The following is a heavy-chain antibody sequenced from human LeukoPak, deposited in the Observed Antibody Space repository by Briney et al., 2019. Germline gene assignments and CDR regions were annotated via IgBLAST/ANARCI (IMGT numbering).Heavy chain of an antibody. CDR3: ARRWITAAAGRGDFDY. D-gene: IGHD6-13*01. CDR1: GGSFSGYY. Sequence: SETLSLTCAVYGGSFSGYYWSWIRQPPGKGLEWIGEINHSGSTNYNPSLKSRVIISVDTSKNLFSLKLSSVTAADTAVYFCARRWITAAAGRGDFDYWGQGTLVTVSS. J-gene: IGHJ4*02. V-gene: IGHV4-34*01. CDR2: INHSGST.